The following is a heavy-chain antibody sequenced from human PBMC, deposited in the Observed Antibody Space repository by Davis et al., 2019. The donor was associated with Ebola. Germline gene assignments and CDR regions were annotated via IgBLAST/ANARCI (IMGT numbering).Heavy chain of an antibody. V-gene: IGHV4-59*08. CDR2: IYYSGST. CDR3: ARQAGWIYPGDY. D-gene: IGHD2-2*03. Sequence: MPSETLSLTCTVSGGSISSYYWSWIRQPPGKGLEWIGYIYYSGSTNYNPSLKSRVTISVDTSKNQFSLKLKSVTAADTAVYYCARQAGWIYPGDYWGQGTLVTVSS. J-gene: IGHJ4*02. CDR1: GGSISSYY.